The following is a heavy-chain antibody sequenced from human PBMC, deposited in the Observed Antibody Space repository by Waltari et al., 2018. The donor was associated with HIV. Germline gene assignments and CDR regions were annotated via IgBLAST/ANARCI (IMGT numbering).Heavy chain of an antibody. J-gene: IGHJ4*02. V-gene: IGHV3-74*01. CDR3: ASSYYGDYRN. CDR1: GFTFSAYW. Sequence: EVQLVESGGGLVQPGGSLSLSCAASGFTFSAYWMYWVRQAPGKGLVWVSRVNSDGTSRAYADSVKGRFTISRDNAKNTVYLQMISLRPEDTAVYYCASSYYGDYRNWGQGALVTVSS. D-gene: IGHD4-17*01. CDR2: VNSDGTSR.